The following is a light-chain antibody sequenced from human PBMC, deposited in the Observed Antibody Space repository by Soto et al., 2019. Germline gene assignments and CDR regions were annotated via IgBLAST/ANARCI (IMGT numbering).Light chain of an antibody. Sequence: QSVLTQPPSASGTPGQRVTISCSGSSSNIGSNTVNWYQQLPGTAPKLLIYSNNQRPSGVPDRFSGSKSGTSASLAISGLQFQDEADYYCESWDDSLNGLYVFGTGTKLTVL. V-gene: IGLV1-44*01. J-gene: IGLJ1*01. CDR3: ESWDDSLNGLYV. CDR1: SSNIGSNT. CDR2: SNN.